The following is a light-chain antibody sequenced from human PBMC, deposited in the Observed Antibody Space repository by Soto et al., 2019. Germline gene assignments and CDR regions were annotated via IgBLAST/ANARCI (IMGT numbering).Light chain of an antibody. CDR2: EDN. V-gene: IGLV6-57*04. J-gene: IGLJ2*01. Sequence: NVMLTQPHSVSESPGKTVTISCTRSSGSIASNYVQWYQQRPGSAPTTVIYEDNQRPSGVPDRFSGSIDSSSNSASLTISGLKTEDEADYYCQTYDSSNRDVVFGGGTQLTVL. CDR3: QTYDSSNRDVV. CDR1: SGSIASNY.